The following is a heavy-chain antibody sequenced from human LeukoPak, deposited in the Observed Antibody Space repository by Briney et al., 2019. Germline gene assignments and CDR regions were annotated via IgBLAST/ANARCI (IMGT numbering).Heavy chain of an antibody. D-gene: IGHD1/OR15-1a*01. V-gene: IGHV3-74*01. Sequence: GGSLRLSCAASGFTFSGYWMHWARQAPGKGLVWVACIKGDGSDTGYADSVKGRFTISRDNAKNMLYLQMNSLRVEDTAVYYCARDPRNKGFDPWGQGTLVTVSS. J-gene: IGHJ5*02. CDR1: GFTFSGYW. CDR3: ARDPRNKGFDP. CDR2: IKGDGSDT.